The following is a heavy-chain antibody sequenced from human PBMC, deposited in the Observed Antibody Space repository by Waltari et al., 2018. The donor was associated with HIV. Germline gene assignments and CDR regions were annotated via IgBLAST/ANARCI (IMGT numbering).Heavy chain of an antibody. D-gene: IGHD3-16*01. CDR1: GFNFRSYW. V-gene: IGHV3-74*01. CDR2: ISTDGSDT. CDR3: TRDLSTYGHEFDY. Sequence: EVQLVESGGDLVQPGGSLRLSCAASGFNFRSYWMQWIRQIPGKGLVWVSHISTDGSDTSYLESVKGRFTISRDNAKNTLYLQMNSLRVEDTAIYYCTRDLSTYGHEFDYWGQGTLVTVAS. J-gene: IGHJ4*02.